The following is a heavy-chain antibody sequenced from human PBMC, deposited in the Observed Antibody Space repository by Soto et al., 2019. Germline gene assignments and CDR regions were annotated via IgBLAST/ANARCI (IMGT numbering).Heavy chain of an antibody. CDR2: IYHSGST. V-gene: IGHV4-30-2*01. Sequence: SETLSLTCAVSGGSISRGGYSWSWIRQPPGKGLEWIGYIYHSGSTYYNPSLKSRVTISVDRSKNQFSLKLSSVTAADTAVYYCARRRGFPYYYGMDAWGQGTTVTVSS. D-gene: IGHD5-12*01. J-gene: IGHJ6*02. CDR1: GGSISRGGYS. CDR3: ARRRGFPYYYGMDA.